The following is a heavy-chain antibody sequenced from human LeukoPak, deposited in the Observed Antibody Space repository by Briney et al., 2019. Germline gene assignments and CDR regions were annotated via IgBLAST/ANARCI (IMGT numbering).Heavy chain of an antibody. D-gene: IGHD3-10*01. J-gene: IGHJ5*02. V-gene: IGHV3-11*01. CDR3: AIDRYGSGSNWFDP. CDR2: ISSSGSTI. CDR1: GFTFSDYY. Sequence: PGGSLRLSCAASGFTFSDYYMSWIRQAPGKGLEWVSYISSSGSTIYYADSVKGRFTISRDNAKNSLYLQMNSLRAEDTAMYYCAIDRYGSGSNWFDPWGQGTLVTVSS.